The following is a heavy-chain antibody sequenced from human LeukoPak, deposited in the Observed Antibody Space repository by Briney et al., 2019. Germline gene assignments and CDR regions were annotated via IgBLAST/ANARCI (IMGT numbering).Heavy chain of an antibody. Sequence: SETLSLTCTVSGGSISSGGYYWNWIRQPPGKGLEWIGSVHYNGNTYYNPSLKSRIIISLDKSKSQFSLKLTSVTVADTAVYYCARGEVVGTSFDYWGQGTLVTVSS. CDR1: GGSISSGGYY. V-gene: IGHV4-30-4*01. J-gene: IGHJ4*02. CDR2: VHYNGNT. D-gene: IGHD1-26*01. CDR3: ARGEVVGTSFDY.